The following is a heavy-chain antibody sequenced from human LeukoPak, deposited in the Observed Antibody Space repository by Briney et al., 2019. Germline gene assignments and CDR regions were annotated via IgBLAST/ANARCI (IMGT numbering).Heavy chain of an antibody. J-gene: IGHJ4*02. V-gene: IGHV4-4*07. CDR3: ARDVVAAAGTWDY. D-gene: IGHD6-13*01. Sequence: SETLSLTCTVSGDSISSFYWSWIRQPAGKGLEWIGRIYSSGSTNYNPSLESRVTMSVDTSRNQLSLKLSSVTAADTAVYYCARDVVAAAGTWDYWGQGTLVTVSS. CDR2: IYSSGST. CDR1: GDSISSFY.